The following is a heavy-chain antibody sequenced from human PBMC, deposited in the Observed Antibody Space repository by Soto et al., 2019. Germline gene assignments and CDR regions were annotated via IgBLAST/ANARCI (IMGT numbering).Heavy chain of an antibody. Sequence: QVQLQQWGAGLLKPSETLSLTCAVYGGSFSGYYWSWIRQPPGKGLEWIGEINHSGSTNYNPSLKSRVTISVDTSKNQFSLKLISVTAAVTAVYYCAGFVVVVAATPWTRYFDYWGQGTLVTVSS. CDR1: GGSFSGYY. CDR2: INHSGST. D-gene: IGHD2-15*01. J-gene: IGHJ4*02. V-gene: IGHV4-34*01. CDR3: AGFVVVVAATPWTRYFDY.